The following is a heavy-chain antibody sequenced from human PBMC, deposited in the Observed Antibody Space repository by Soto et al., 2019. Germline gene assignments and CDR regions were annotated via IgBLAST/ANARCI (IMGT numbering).Heavy chain of an antibody. Sequence: ASVKVSCKASGYTFTSYAMHWVRQAPGQRLEWMGWINAGNGNTKYSQKFQGRVTITRDTSASTAYMGLSSLRSEDTAVYYCARGCYYDFWSGYSTYDFWGQGTLVTVSS. CDR3: ARGCYYDFWSGYSTYDF. CDR1: GYTFTSYA. D-gene: IGHD3-3*01. V-gene: IGHV1-3*01. CDR2: INAGNGNT. J-gene: IGHJ4*02.